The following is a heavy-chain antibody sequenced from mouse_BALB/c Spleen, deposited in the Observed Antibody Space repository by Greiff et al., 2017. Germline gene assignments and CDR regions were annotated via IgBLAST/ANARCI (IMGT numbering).Heavy chain of an antibody. CDR2: INSNGGST. D-gene: IGHD2-4*01. Sequence: DVQGVESGGGLVQPGGSLKLSCAASGFTFSSYGMSWVRQTPDKRLELVATINSNGGSTYYPDSVKGRFTISRDNAKNTLYLQMSSLKSEDTAMYYCARAYDYDYFDYWGQGTTLTVSS. J-gene: IGHJ2*01. CDR3: ARAYDYDYFDY. CDR1: GFTFSSYG. V-gene: IGHV5-6-3*01.